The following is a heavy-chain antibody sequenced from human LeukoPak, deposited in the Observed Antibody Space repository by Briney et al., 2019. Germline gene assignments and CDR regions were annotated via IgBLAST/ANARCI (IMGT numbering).Heavy chain of an antibody. V-gene: IGHV1-2*02. Sequence: ASVKVSCKASGYTFTGYYMHWVRQAPGQGLEWMGWINPNSGGTNYAQKFQGRVTMTRDTSISTAYMELSRLRSDDTAVYYCARDLEPRDIVVVPAAIWGQGTLVTVSP. CDR2: INPNSGGT. J-gene: IGHJ4*02. CDR1: GYTFTGYY. D-gene: IGHD2-2*02. CDR3: ARDLEPRDIVVVPAAI.